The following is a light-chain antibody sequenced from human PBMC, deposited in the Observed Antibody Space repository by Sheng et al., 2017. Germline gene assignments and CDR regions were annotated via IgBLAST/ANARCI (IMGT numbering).Light chain of an antibody. CDR2: DTS. Sequence: QMTQSPSSLSVSVGDRVAITCQASQDISNYLNWYQHIPGKAPKLLIYDTSNLEPGVPSRFSGSGSGTDFTFTISSLQPEDIATYYCQQFDNLPWTFGQGTEGG. CDR1: QDISNY. J-gene: IGKJ1*01. CDR3: QQFDNLPWT. V-gene: IGKV1-33*01.